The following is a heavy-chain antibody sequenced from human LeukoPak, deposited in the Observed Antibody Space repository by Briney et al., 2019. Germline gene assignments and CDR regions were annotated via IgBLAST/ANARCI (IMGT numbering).Heavy chain of an antibody. J-gene: IGHJ5*02. D-gene: IGHD3-22*01. Sequence: GGSLRLSCAASGFTFSSYGMHWVRQAPGKGLEWVAVIWYDGSNKYYADSVKGRFTISRDNSKNTLYLQMNSLRAEDTAVYYCARENCYDSSGYAAPPSNWFDPWGQGTLVTVSS. V-gene: IGHV3-33*01. CDR1: GFTFSSYG. CDR3: ARENCYDSSGYAAPPSNWFDP. CDR2: IWYDGSNK.